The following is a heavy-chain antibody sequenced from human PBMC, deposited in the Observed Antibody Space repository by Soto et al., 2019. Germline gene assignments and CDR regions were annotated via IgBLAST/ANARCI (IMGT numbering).Heavy chain of an antibody. J-gene: IGHJ4*02. Sequence: QVQLVESGGGVVQPGRSLRLSCAASGFTFISYGMHWVRQAPGKGLEWVAVIWYDGSKKYYADSVKGRFTISRDNSKKTLDLQMNSLRAEHPDVYYLAREYDHGGGYLDGWGQGTLVTVSS. CDR1: GFTFISYG. V-gene: IGHV3-33*01. D-gene: IGHD3-3*01. CDR2: IWYDGSKK. CDR3: AREYDHGGGYLDG.